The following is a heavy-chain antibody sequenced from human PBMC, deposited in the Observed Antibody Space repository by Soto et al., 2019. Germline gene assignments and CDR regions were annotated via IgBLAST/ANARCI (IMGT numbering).Heavy chain of an antibody. CDR1: GFTFSSYG. CDR2: ISYDGSNK. CDR3: AKGLLVVVAAAVFDY. D-gene: IGHD2-15*01. J-gene: IGHJ4*02. V-gene: IGHV3-30*18. Sequence: GGSLRLSCAASGFTFSSYGMHWVRQAPGKGLEWVAVISYDGSNKYYADSVKGRFTISRDNSKNTLYLQMNSLRAEDTAVYYCAKGLLVVVAAAVFDYWGQGTLVTVSS.